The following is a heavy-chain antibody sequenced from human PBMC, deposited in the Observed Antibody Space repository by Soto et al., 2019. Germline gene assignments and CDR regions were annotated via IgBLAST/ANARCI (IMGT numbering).Heavy chain of an antibody. CDR3: ARETRDSSA. J-gene: IGHJ5*02. Sequence: GGSLRLSCAASGFIFSSSTLSWVRQAPGKGLEWVSCISPSSSYIYYADSVKGRFSISRDNAKNSLFLEMNNLRAEDTAVYYCARETRDSSAWGQGTLVTVSS. CDR2: ISPSSSYI. D-gene: IGHD1-1*01. CDR1: GFIFSSST. V-gene: IGHV3-21*01.